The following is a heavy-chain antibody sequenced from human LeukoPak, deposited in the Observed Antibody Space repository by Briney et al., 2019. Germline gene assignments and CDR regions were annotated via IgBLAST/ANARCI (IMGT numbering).Heavy chain of an antibody. CDR1: GYTFTGYY. V-gene: IGHV1-2*02. J-gene: IGHJ4*02. D-gene: IGHD3-22*01. CDR3: ARAGYYDSSGYYHPFDY. Sequence: PVAPVKVSCKASGYTFTGYYIHWVRQAPGQGLEWMGWVNPNSSGTNYAQNFQGRVTMTRDTSISTAYMELSRLGSDDTAVYYCARAGYYDSSGYYHPFDYWGQGVLVTVSS. CDR2: VNPNSSGT.